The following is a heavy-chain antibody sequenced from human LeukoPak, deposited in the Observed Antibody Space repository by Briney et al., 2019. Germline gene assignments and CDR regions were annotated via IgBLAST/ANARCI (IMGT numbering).Heavy chain of an antibody. CDR1: GFTFTSYW. CDR3: ARRRLYSNGYFFDF. D-gene: IGHD3-22*01. V-gene: IGHV5-51*01. J-gene: IGHJ4*02. CDR2: IYPGDSDT. Sequence: GESLKISCTASGFTFTSYWIGWVRQMPGKGLELMGIIYPGDSDTKYSPTFQGQVTISADKSISTAYLQWSSLKASDTAMYYCARRRLYSNGYFFDFWGKGTLVTVSS.